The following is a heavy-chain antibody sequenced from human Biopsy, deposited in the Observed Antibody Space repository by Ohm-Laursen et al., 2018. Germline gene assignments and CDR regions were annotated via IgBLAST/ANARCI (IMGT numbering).Heavy chain of an antibody. J-gene: IGHJ6*02. CDR3: ARMDCSGGSCHYYSYGMDV. V-gene: IGHV4-4*09. CDR2: IHHSGST. CDR1: GGFISTYY. D-gene: IGHD2-15*01. Sequence: SDTLSLTCTASGGFISTYYWNWIRQPPGKGLECIGNIHHSGSTNYNPSLKSRLTISVDTSKNQFSLKLSSVTAADTAVYYCARMDCSGGSCHYYSYGMDVWGQGTTVTVSS.